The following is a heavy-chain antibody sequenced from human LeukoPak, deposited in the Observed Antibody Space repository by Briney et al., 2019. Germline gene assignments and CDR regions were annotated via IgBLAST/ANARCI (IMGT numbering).Heavy chain of an antibody. CDR2: ISSSSSCI. D-gene: IGHD3-22*01. Sequence: KPGGSLRLSSAASGFTFSSYSMNWVRQAPGKGLEWVSSISSSSSCIYYADSVKGRFTISRDNAKNSLYLQMNSLRAEDTAVYYCARVLAGYYDSSGYSGNDAFDIWGQGTMVTVSS. CDR1: GFTFSSYS. V-gene: IGHV3-21*01. J-gene: IGHJ3*02. CDR3: ARVLAGYYDSSGYSGNDAFDI.